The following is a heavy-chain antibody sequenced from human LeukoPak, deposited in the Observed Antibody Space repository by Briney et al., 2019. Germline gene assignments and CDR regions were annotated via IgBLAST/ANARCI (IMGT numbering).Heavy chain of an antibody. V-gene: IGHV4-38-2*01. D-gene: IGHD3-22*01. J-gene: IGHJ4*02. CDR2: IYHSGST. CDR1: GYSISSGYY. Sequence: KPSETLSLTCAVSGYSISSGYYCGWIRQPPGKGLEWIGSIYHSGSTYYNPSLKSRVTISVDTSKNQFSLKLSSVTAADTAVYYCARQGFGVITTFDYWGQGTLVTVSS. CDR3: ARQGFGVITTFDY.